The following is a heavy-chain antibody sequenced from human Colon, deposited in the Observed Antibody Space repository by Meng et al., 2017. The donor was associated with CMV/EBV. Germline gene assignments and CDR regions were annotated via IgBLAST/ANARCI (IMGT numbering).Heavy chain of an antibody. CDR2: ISYDGSNK. CDR1: GFTFSSYA. Sequence: GESLKISCAASGFTFSSYAMYWVRQAPGKGLEWVSIISYDGSNKYYADSVKGRFTISRDNSKNTMCLQMKSRDNSKNTLYLQMNSLRAEDTAVYYCARGIGYCSGGSCYSDYWGQGTLVTVSS. V-gene: IGHV3-30*04. D-gene: IGHD2-15*01. CDR3: ARGIGYCSGGSCYSDY. J-gene: IGHJ4*02.